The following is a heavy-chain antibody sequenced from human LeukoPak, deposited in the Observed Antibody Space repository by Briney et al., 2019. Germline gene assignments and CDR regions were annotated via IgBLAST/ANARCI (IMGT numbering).Heavy chain of an antibody. J-gene: IGHJ5*02. CDR2: IYYIGNT. D-gene: IGHD1-1*01. CDR1: GDSINSNNYY. Sequence: PSETLSLTCTVSGDSINSNNYYWGWIRQPPGKRLEWIGTIYYIGNTYYNPSLESRVTISVDTSKNQFSLKLSSVTAADTAVYYCARVRRGLTTGTTPIELNWFDPWGQGTLVTVSS. V-gene: IGHV4-39*01. CDR3: ARVRRGLTTGTTPIELNWFDP.